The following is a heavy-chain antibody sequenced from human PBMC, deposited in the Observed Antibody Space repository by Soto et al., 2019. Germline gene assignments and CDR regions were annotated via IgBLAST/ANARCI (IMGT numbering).Heavy chain of an antibody. Sequence: GASVKVSCKASGYTFTSYYMHWVRQAPGQGLEWMGIINPSGGSTSYAQKFQGRVTMTRDTSTSTVYMELSSLRSEDTAVYYCARDMRNYDFWSGYPNYYYYYGMDVWGQGTTVTVSS. J-gene: IGHJ6*02. CDR3: ARDMRNYDFWSGYPNYYYYYGMDV. CDR2: INPSGGST. CDR1: GYTFTSYY. V-gene: IGHV1-46*01. D-gene: IGHD3-3*01.